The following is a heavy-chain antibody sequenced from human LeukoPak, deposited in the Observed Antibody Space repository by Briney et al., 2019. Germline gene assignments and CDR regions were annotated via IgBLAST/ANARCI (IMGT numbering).Heavy chain of an antibody. CDR1: GYTFTGYH. CDR3: ARDYDILTGYAWGAFDI. Sequence: ASVKVSCKASGYTFTGYHMHWVRQAPGQGLEWMGWINSYSGETNNAQKFQGRVTMARDTSISTAYMELSSLRSEDTAVYYCARDYDILTGYAWGAFDIWGQGTMVTVSS. D-gene: IGHD3-9*01. J-gene: IGHJ3*02. CDR2: INSYSGET. V-gene: IGHV1-2*02.